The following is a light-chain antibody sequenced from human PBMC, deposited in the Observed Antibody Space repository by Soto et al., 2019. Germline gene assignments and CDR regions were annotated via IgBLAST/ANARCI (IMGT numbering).Light chain of an antibody. CDR2: AAS. Sequence: EIVLTQSPGTLSLSPGERATLSCRASQSVSVNSLAWYQQKGGQAPRLLIYAASTRATGVPDRFSGSGSGTDFTLTISRLEPEDFAVYYCQQYVSPPITFGQGTRLEIK. CDR3: QQYVSPPIT. V-gene: IGKV3-20*01. J-gene: IGKJ5*01. CDR1: QSVSVNS.